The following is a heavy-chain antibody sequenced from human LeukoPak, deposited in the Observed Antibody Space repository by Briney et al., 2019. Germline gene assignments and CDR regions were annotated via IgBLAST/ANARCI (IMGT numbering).Heavy chain of an antibody. J-gene: IGHJ4*02. CDR2: ISAYNGNT. CDR3: ARDSLTVRGVSSSSGY. Sequence: ASVKVSCKASGYTFTNYGISWVRQAPGQGLEWMAWISAYNGNTNYGKKLQGRVTMTTDTSTSTAYMELRSLRSDDTAVYYCARDSLTVRGVSSSSGYWGQGTLVTVSS. D-gene: IGHD3-10*01. CDR1: GYTFTNYG. V-gene: IGHV1-18*01.